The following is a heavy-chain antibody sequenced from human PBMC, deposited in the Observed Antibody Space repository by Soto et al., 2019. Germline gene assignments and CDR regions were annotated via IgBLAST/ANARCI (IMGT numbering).Heavy chain of an antibody. CDR3: AKDRYGQVADYVDY. D-gene: IGHD6-19*01. V-gene: IGHV3-23*01. CDR2: SSVSGGNT. J-gene: IGHJ4*02. Sequence: EVQLLESGGDLAQPGGSLRLSCAASGFTFSDYAMTWVRQAPGKGLEWVSASSVSGGNTYYADSVKVWFTTSRDNSTNTLYLEMNSLRTEDTAVYYCAKDRYGQVADYVDYWGLGPLVTVSS. CDR1: GFTFSDYA.